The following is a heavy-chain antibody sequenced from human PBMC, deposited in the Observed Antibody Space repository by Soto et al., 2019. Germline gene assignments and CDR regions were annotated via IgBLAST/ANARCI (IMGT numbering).Heavy chain of an antibody. CDR1: GFTFSSYA. CDR3: AKAQEIVVVVAASYAFDI. CDR2: ISGSGGST. Sequence: EVQLLESGGGLVQPGGSLRLSCAASGFTFSSYAMSWVRQAPGKGLEWVSAISGSGGSTYYADSVKGRFTISRDNSKNTLYLQMNSLRAEDTAVYYCAKAQEIVVVVAASYAFDIWGQGTMVTVSS. V-gene: IGHV3-23*01. J-gene: IGHJ3*02. D-gene: IGHD2-15*01.